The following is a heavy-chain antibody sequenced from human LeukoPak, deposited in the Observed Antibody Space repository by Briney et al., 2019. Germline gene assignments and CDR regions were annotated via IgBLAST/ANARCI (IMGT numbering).Heavy chain of an antibody. CDR3: AKGGQSYYTYYYMDV. V-gene: IGHV3-23*01. D-gene: IGHD3-16*01. CDR1: GLTLNHYV. CDR2: ISESSSSI. Sequence: GGSLRLSCAASGLTLNHYVMTWSGKAPGKGPEGFPAISESSSSIYYADSVKGRFTISRDNSKNTLYLDMNSLRAEDTAIYYCAKGGQSYYTYYYMDVWGKGTPVSVSS. J-gene: IGHJ6*03.